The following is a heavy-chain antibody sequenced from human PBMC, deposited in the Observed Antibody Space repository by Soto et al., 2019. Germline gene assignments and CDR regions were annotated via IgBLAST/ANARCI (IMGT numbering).Heavy chain of an antibody. Sequence: QVQLVQSGAEVKKPGSSVKVSCKASGGTFSSYAISWVRQAPGQGLEWMGGIIPIFGTANYAQKFQGRVTITADESTSTADMELSSLRSEDTAVYYCARDRVAPPMVPLEYWGQGTLVTVSS. CDR1: GGTFSSYA. D-gene: IGHD3-10*01. V-gene: IGHV1-69*12. CDR3: ARDRVAPPMVPLEY. J-gene: IGHJ4*02. CDR2: IIPIFGTA.